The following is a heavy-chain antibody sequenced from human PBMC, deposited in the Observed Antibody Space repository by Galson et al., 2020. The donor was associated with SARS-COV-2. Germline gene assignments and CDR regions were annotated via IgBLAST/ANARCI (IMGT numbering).Heavy chain of an antibody. J-gene: IGHJ4*02. CDR1: GGSISSSSYY. D-gene: IGHD3-22*01. CDR3: ATQGDHQGSGYYFEY. V-gene: IGHV4-39*01. CDR2: ISYIGNT. Sequence: SETLSLPCTVSGGSISSSSYYWGWIRQPPGKGLEWIGTISYIGNTYYNPSLQSRLTISVDTSKNRFSLNLSSVTAADTAAYYCATQGDHQGSGYYFEYWGQGTLVTVSS.